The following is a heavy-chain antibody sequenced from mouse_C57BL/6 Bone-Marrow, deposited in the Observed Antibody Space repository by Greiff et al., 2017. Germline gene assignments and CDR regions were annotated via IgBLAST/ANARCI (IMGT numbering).Heavy chain of an antibody. Sequence: EVQVLQSGADLVKPGGSLKLSCAASGFTFSSYGMSWVRQTPDKSLEWVATISRGGSYTYYPDSVKGRFTISGDNANNTQYLQMSRLKSEDAAMYYCARPCYSPFDYWGQGTTLTVSS. V-gene: IGHV5-6*01. J-gene: IGHJ2*01. CDR3: ARPCYSPFDY. D-gene: IGHD2-12*01. CDR1: GFTFSSYG. CDR2: ISRGGSYT.